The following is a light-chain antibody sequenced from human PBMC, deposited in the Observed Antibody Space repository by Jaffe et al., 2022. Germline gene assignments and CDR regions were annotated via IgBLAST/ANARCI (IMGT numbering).Light chain of an antibody. V-gene: IGKV1-9*01. CDR2: AAS. CDR3: QQLNSYPVLT. CDR1: QGISSY. J-gene: IGKJ4*01. Sequence: DIQLTQSPSFLSASVGDRVTITCRASQGISSYLAWYQQKPGKAPKLLIYAASTLQTGVPSRFSGSGSGTEFTLTISSLQSEDFATYYCQQLNSYPVLTFGGGTKVEIK.